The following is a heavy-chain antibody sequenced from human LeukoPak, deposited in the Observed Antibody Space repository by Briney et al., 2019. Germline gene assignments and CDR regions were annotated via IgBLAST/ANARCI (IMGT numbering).Heavy chain of an antibody. D-gene: IGHD3-9*01. CDR2: ISYDGSTK. V-gene: IGHV3-30*03. CDR1: GLIFENYG. J-gene: IGHJ1*01. CDR3: ATDAYFDMRGGPRR. Sequence: GGSLRLSCAASGLIFENYGMHWVRQAPGQGLQWVAVISYDGSTKYYGDSVKGRFTISRDNSKNTLFLELNSLRAEDTAVYYCATDAYFDMRGGPRRWGQGTLVSVSS.